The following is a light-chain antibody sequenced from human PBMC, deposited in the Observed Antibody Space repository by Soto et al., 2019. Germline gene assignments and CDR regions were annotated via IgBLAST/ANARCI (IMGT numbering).Light chain of an antibody. V-gene: IGKV1-39*01. CDR1: QPISDY. Sequence: DIQMTQSPSSLSASVGDRVTITCRTSQPISDYLNWYQQKPGKAPTLLIYTASNLQSGVPSRFSGSGSGTHFTLNISSLQPEDFATYYCQQHYNTPQTLGQGTKVDIK. CDR2: TAS. CDR3: QQHYNTPQT. J-gene: IGKJ1*01.